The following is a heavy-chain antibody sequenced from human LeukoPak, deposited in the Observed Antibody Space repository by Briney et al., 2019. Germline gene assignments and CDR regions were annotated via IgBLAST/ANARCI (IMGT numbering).Heavy chain of an antibody. CDR1: GGSISSGDYY. V-gene: IGHV4-30-4*01. CDR2: IYYSGST. D-gene: IGHD3-3*01. J-gene: IGHJ6*02. Sequence: SQTLSLTCTVSGGSISSGDYYWSWIRQPPGKGLEWIGYIYYSGSTYYNPSHKSRVTISVDTSKNQFSLKLSSVTAADTAVYYCARDGAPSIIPVDYYYGMDVWGQGTTVTVSS. CDR3: ARDGAPSIIPVDYYYGMDV.